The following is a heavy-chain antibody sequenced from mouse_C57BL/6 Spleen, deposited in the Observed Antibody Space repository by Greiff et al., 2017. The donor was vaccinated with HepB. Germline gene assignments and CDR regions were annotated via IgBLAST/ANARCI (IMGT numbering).Heavy chain of an antibody. Sequence: EVKLVESEGGLVQPGSSMKLSCTASGFTFSDYYMAWVRQVPEKGLEWVANINYDGSSTYYLDSLKSRFIISRDNAKNILYLQMSSLKSEDTATYYCARAQTAQARYYYAMDYWGQGTSVTVSS. CDR1: GFTFSDYY. J-gene: IGHJ4*01. CDR3: ARAQTAQARYYYAMDY. D-gene: IGHD3-2*02. V-gene: IGHV5-16*01. CDR2: INYDGSST.